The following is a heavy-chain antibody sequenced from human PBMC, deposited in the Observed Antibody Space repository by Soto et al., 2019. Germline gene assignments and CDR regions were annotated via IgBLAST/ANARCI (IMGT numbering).Heavy chain of an antibody. Sequence: EVQLVESGGGLVQPGESLRLSCAASGFTFSNYWMHWVRQAPGKGLVWVSGIDSDGSRITYADFVKGRFTISRDNAKNTVYLHMNSVTAEDTAVYYCVRASLVVAVATREDFWGQGTLVTASS. J-gene: IGHJ4*02. CDR3: VRASLVVAVATREDF. CDR2: IDSDGSRI. V-gene: IGHV3-74*01. D-gene: IGHD2-8*02. CDR1: GFTFSNYW.